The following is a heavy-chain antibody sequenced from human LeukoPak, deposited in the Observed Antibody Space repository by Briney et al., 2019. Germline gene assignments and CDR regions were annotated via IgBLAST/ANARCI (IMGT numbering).Heavy chain of an antibody. CDR3: AKDSSSWHVKAEDWYFDL. J-gene: IGHJ2*01. V-gene: IGHV3-9*01. D-gene: IGHD6-13*01. CDR2: ISWNSGSI. Sequence: AGGSLRLSCAASGFTFDDYAMHWVRQAPGKGLEWVSGISWNSGSIGYADSVKGRFTISRDNAKNSLYLQMNSPRAEDTALYYCAKDSSSWHVKAEDWYFDLWGRGTLVTVSS. CDR1: GFTFDDYA.